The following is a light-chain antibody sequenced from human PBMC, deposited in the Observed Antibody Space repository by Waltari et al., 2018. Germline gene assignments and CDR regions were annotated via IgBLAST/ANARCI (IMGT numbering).Light chain of an antibody. CDR1: QDISNY. Sequence: DIHLTQSPSSLSASIGDRVTITCQAKQDISNYLSWYHQKSGKAPKHLIYGASNVELGVPSRFSGSGSGTYFRITISSLQPEDAGMYYCQLYNYPLSITFGQGTRLEI. CDR2: GAS. V-gene: IGKV1-33*01. CDR3: QLYNYPLSIT. J-gene: IGKJ5*01.